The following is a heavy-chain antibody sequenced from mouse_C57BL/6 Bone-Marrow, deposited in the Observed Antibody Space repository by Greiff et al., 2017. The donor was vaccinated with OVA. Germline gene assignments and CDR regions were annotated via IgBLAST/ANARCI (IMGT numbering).Heavy chain of an antibody. V-gene: IGHV1-47*01. D-gene: IGHD1-1*01. Sequence: QVQLQQSGAELVKPGASVKMSCKASGYTFTTYPIEWMKQNHGKSLEWIGNFHPYNDDTKYNEKLKGKVTLTVEKSSSTVYLELSRLTSDDSAVYDCARGDYYGSSFFMDYWGQGTSVTVSS. CDR1: GYTFTTYP. CDR2: FHPYNDDT. CDR3: ARGDYYGSSFFMDY. J-gene: IGHJ4*01.